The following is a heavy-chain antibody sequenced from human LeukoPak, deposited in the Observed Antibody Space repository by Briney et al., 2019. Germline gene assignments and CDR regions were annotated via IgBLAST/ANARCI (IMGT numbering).Heavy chain of an antibody. CDR1: GGSFSGYY. V-gene: IGHV4-34*01. Sequence: PSETLSLTCAVYGGSFSGYYWSWIRQPPGKGLEWIGEINHSGSTNYNPSLKSRVTISVDTSKNQFSLKLSSVTAADTAVYYCARGGSGSGWYYYGMDVWGKGTTVTVSS. J-gene: IGHJ6*04. CDR3: ARGGSGSGWYYYGMDV. CDR2: INHSGST. D-gene: IGHD6-19*01.